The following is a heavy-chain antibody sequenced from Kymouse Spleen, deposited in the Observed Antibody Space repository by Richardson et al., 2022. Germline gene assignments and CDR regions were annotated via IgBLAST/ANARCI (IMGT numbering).Heavy chain of an antibody. Sequence: EVQLVESGGGLVKPGGSLRLSCAASGFTFSNAWMSWVRQAPGKGLEWVGRIKSKTDGGTTDYAAPVKGRFTISRDDSKNTLYLQMNSLKTEDTAVYYCTNFLTGYYPNDAFDIWGQGTMVTVSS. D-gene: IGHD3-9*01. CDR1: GFTFSNAW. J-gene: IGHJ3*02. CDR2: IKSKTDGGTT. V-gene: IGHV3-15*01. CDR3: TNFLTGYYPNDAFDI.